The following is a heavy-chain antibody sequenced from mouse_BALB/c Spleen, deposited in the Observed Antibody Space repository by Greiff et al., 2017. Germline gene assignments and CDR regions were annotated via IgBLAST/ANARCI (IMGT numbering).Heavy chain of an antibody. V-gene: IGHV5-6-3*01. D-gene: IGHD2-14*01. Sequence: EVQRVESGGGLVQPGGSLKLSCAASGFTFSSYGMSWVRQTPDKRLELVATINSNGGSTYYPDSVKGRFTISRDNAKNTLYLQMSSLKSEDTAMYYCARDNRYFAYWGQGTLVTVSA. CDR2: INSNGGST. CDR1: GFTFSSYG. CDR3: ARDNRYFAY. J-gene: IGHJ3*01.